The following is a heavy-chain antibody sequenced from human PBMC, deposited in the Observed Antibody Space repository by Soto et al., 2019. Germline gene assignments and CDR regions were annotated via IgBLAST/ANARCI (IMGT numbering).Heavy chain of an antibody. D-gene: IGHD5-12*01. J-gene: IGHJ4*02. Sequence: SETLSLTCTVSGGSISSSSYYWGWIRQPPGKGLEWIGSIYYSGSTYYNPSLKSRVTISVDTSKNQFSLKLSSVTAADTAVYYCARHWGYSGYDSSRAYFDYWGQGTLVTVSS. CDR2: IYYSGST. CDR3: ARHWGYSGYDSSRAYFDY. V-gene: IGHV4-39*01. CDR1: GGSISSSSYY.